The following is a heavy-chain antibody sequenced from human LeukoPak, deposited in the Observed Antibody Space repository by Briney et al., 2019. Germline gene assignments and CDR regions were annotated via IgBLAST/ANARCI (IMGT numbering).Heavy chain of an antibody. CDR1: GGSINYYY. CDR3: ARVLVGATKTPDYYYYYGMDV. Sequence: SETLSLTCTVSGGSINYYYWMWIRQPPGKGLEWIGYIYYSGGTHYNPSLKSRVTMLVDTSKNQFSLKLSSVTAADAAVYYCARVLVGATKTPDYYYYYGMDVWGQGTTVTVSS. D-gene: IGHD1-26*01. V-gene: IGHV4-59*12. J-gene: IGHJ6*02. CDR2: IYYSGGT.